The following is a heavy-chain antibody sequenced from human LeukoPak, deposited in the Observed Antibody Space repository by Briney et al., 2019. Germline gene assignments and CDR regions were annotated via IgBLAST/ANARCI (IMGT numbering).Heavy chain of an antibody. CDR2: ISGSGANT. Sequence: GGSLRLSCAASGFTFSHYAMSWVRQAPGKGLEWVSGISGSGANTYYADSVKGRFTISRDNSKSTLYLQMSGLRAEDTALYYCAKSSEYNNYGIDYWGQGTLVTVSS. CDR3: AKSSEYNNYGIDY. CDR1: GFTFSHYA. D-gene: IGHD4-11*01. J-gene: IGHJ4*02. V-gene: IGHV3-23*01.